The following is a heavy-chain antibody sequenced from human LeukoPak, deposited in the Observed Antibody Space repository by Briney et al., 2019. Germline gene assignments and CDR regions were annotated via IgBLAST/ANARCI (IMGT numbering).Heavy chain of an antibody. D-gene: IGHD6-13*01. V-gene: IGHV3-66*02. CDR3: ARVTAAAGYYYYYMDV. Sequence: GGSLRLSCAASGFTVSSNYMSWVRQAPGKGLEWVSVIYSGGSTYYADSVKGRFTISRDNSKNTLYLQMNSLRAEDTAVYYCARVTAAAGYYYYYMDVWGKGTTVTVSS. CDR1: GFTVSSNY. CDR2: IYSGGST. J-gene: IGHJ6*03.